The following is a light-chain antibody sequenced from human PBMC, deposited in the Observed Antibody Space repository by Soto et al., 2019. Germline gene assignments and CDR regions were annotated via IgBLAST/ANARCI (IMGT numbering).Light chain of an antibody. V-gene: IGKV3-15*01. CDR2: GAS. CDR3: QQYNNWPWT. Sequence: ERVMTQSPATLSVSPGERATLSARASQSISDTLAWYQQKPGQAPRLLIYGASKRATGFPARFSGSGSGTDFTRTISSLQSEDFAVDYCQQYNNWPWTFGQGTKVDIK. CDR1: QSISDT. J-gene: IGKJ1*01.